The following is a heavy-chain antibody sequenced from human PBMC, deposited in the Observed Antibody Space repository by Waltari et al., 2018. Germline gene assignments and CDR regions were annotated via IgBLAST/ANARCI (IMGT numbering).Heavy chain of an antibody. CDR1: GFTSSNYL. Sequence: EVQLVESGGGLVQPGGSLRLSCAASGFTSSNYLMTWARQALGQGLEWVANIKEDGSEKYHVDSVKGRFTISRDNANSSLYLQMNSLRAEDTAVYYCARDFRHSFRFYKYYYYMDVWGKGTTVTISS. D-gene: IGHD1-20*01. J-gene: IGHJ6*03. CDR3: ARDFRHSFRFYKYYYYMDV. CDR2: IKEDGSEK. V-gene: IGHV3-7*01.